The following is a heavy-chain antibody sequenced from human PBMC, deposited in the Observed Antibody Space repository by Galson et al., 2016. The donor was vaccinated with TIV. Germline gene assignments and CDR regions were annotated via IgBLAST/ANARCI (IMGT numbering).Heavy chain of an antibody. CDR3: AKVPSSGFSYYYGIDV. V-gene: IGHV3-23*01. J-gene: IGHJ6*02. D-gene: IGHD3-22*01. CDR1: GFTFSSYA. CDR2: ISGGGGSS. Sequence: SLRLSCAASGFTFSSYALTWVRQAPGKGLEWVSAISGGGGSSYYGDSVKGQFTISRDNSEKMLYLQMNSLRAEDTAVYYCAKVPSSGFSYYYGIDVWGHGTTVTVS.